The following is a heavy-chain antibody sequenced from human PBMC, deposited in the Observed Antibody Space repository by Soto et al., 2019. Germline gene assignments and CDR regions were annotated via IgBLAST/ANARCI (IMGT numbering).Heavy chain of an antibody. D-gene: IGHD3-22*01. CDR3: ARELNTESSAYYSFAF. CDR1: GYTFTDYY. J-gene: IGHJ4*02. V-gene: IGHV1-2*02. Sequence: GASVKVSCKASGYTFTDYYMHWVRQAPGQRPEWMGWVSTNDDRTNYARKFQGRVTMTTDRSTTTTSMELRSLGTDDTAVYYCARELNTESSAYYSFAFWGQGTLVTVSS. CDR2: VSTNDDRT.